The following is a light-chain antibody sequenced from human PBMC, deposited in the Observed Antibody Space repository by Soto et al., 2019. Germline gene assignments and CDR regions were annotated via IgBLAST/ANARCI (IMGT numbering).Light chain of an antibody. CDR1: QTISNT. CDR2: AAS. Sequence: IVLTNSPATLSFSPLERATLSCRANQTISNTLAWYQQKPGQAPRLLIYAASTRATGVSARFSGSGSGTEFTLTIIILQSEDFTIYYCQYSKNWRNTFGGGSKVDIK. J-gene: IGKJ4*01. V-gene: IGKV3-15*01. CDR3: QYSKNWRNT.